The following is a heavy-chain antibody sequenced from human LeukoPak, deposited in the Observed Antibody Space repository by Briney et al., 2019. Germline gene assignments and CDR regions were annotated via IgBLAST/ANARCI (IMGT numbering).Heavy chain of an antibody. J-gene: IGHJ6*02. CDR1: GGTFSSYA. CDR2: IIPILGIA. D-gene: IGHD3-10*01. CDR3: ARVPGAIKRKCGMDV. Sequence: VASVKVSCKASGGTFSSYAISWVRQAPGQGLEWMGRIIPILGIANYAQKFQGRVTITADESTSTAYMELSSLRSEDTAVYYCARVPGAIKRKCGMDVWGQGTTVTVSS. V-gene: IGHV1-69*04.